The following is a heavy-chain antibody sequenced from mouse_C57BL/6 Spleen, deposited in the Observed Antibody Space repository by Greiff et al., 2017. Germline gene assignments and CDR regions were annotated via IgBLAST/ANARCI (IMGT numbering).Heavy chain of an antibody. J-gene: IGHJ2*01. CDR3: AREATVFDY. CDR2: IYPGSGNT. Sequence: QVQLQQSGAELVRPGASVKLSCKASGYTFTDYYINWVKQRPGQGLEWIARIYPGSGNTYYNEKFKGKDTLTAEKSSSTAYMQLSRLTSEDSAVXFCAREATVFDYWGQGTTLTVAS. D-gene: IGHD1-1*01. CDR1: GYTFTDYY. V-gene: IGHV1-76*01.